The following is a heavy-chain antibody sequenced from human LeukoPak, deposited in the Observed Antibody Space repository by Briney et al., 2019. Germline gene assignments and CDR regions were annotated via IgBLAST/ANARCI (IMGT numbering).Heavy chain of an antibody. D-gene: IGHD2-21*01. J-gene: IGHJ6*02. CDR2: ISAYNGNT. CDR1: GYTFTSYG. Sequence: GASVKVSCKASGYTFTSYGISWVRQAPGQGLEWMGWISAYNGNTNYAQKLQGRVTMTTDTSTSTAYMELRSLRSDDTAVYYCARISIVVVPDITYYYYGMDVWGQGTTVTVSS. V-gene: IGHV1-18*01. CDR3: ARISIVVVPDITYYYYGMDV.